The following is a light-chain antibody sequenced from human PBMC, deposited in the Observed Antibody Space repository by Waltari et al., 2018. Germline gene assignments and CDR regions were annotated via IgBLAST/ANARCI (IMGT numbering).Light chain of an antibody. CDR2: WAS. Sequence: DIVLTQSPDSLGVSLGERATINCKSSQSILYRSNNKNYLSWHQQKPGQPPKLLIYWASTRESGVPDLFSGSGSGTDFTLTISSLQAEDVAVYYCQQYYSFPFTFGPGTKVDIK. V-gene: IGKV4-1*01. J-gene: IGKJ3*01. CDR1: QSILYRSNNKNY. CDR3: QQYYSFPFT.